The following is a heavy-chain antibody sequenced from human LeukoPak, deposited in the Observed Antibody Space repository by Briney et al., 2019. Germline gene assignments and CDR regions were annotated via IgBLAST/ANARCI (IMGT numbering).Heavy chain of an antibody. Sequence: PSETLSLTCTVSGGSIGSYYWSWIRQPPAKGREWIGYIYYSGTNYNPSLKSRLTISVDTSTNQFSLKLSSVTAADTAVYYCARGTFWSGTYNGYYFDYSGQGAPVTVSS. CDR3: ARGTFWSGTYNGYYFDY. CDR2: IYYSGT. CDR1: GGSIGSYY. D-gene: IGHD3-3*01. V-gene: IGHV4-59*01. J-gene: IGHJ4*02.